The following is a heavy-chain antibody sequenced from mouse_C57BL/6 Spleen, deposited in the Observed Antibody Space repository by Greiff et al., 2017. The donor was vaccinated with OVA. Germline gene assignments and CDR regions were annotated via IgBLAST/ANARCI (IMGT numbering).Heavy chain of an antibody. CDR2: IYPGDGDT. CDR1: GYAFSSSW. CDR3: ASNYAMDY. Sequence: QVHVKQSGPELVKPGASVKISCKASGYAFSSSWMNWVKQRPGKGLEWIGRIYPGDGDTNYNGKFKGKATLTADKSSSTAYMQLSSLTSEDSAVYFCASNYAMDYWGQGTSVTVSS. J-gene: IGHJ4*01. V-gene: IGHV1-82*01.